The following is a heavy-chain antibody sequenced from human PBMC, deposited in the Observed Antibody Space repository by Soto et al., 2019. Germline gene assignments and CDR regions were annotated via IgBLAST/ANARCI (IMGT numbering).Heavy chain of an antibody. J-gene: IGHJ5*02. CDR3: ARDGGRYYGSGSYSGWFDP. V-gene: IGHV4-31*03. D-gene: IGHD3-10*01. CDR1: GGSISSGGYY. CDR2: IYYSGST. Sequence: QVQLQESGPGLVKPSQTLSLTCTVSGGSISSGGYYWSWIRQHPGKGLEWIGYIYYSGSTYYNPSLKRRVTISVDTSKNQSSRKPSSVTAADTAVYYCARDGGRYYGSGSYSGWFDPWGQGTLVTVSS.